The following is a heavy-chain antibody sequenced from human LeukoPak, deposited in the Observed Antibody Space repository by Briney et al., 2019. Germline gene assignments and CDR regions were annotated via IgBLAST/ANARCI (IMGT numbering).Heavy chain of an antibody. Sequence: GGSLRLSCAASGFTFSSYWMSWVRQAPGKGLEWVANIKQDGSEKYYVDSVKGRFTISRDNAKNSLYLQMNSLRAEDTAVYYCARGRDDYGDYWSFDYWGQGTLVTVSS. V-gene: IGHV3-7*01. J-gene: IGHJ4*02. CDR2: IKQDGSEK. CDR1: GFTFSSYW. D-gene: IGHD4-17*01. CDR3: ARGRDDYGDYWSFDY.